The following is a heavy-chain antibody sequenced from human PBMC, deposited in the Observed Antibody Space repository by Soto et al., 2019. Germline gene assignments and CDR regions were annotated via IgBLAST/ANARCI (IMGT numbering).Heavy chain of an antibody. CDR2: IYYSGST. CDR3: ARSDCTNGVCSPSGFDY. D-gene: IGHD2-8*01. J-gene: IGHJ4*02. V-gene: IGHV4-59*08. Sequence: QVQLQESGPGLVKPSETLSLTCTVSGGSISSYYWSWIRQPPGKGLEWIGYIYYSGSTNYNPSLTSRVTISVDTSKNQFSLKLSSVTAADTAVYYCARSDCTNGVCSPSGFDYWGQGTLVTVSS. CDR1: GGSISSYY.